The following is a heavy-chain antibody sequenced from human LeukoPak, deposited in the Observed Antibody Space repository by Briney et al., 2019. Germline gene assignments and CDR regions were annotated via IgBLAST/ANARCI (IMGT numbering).Heavy chain of an antibody. J-gene: IGHJ4*02. Sequence: ASVKVSCKASGYTFTSYYMHWVRQAPGRGREWMGIINPSGGSTSYAQKFQGRVTMTRDTSTSTVYMELSSLRSEDTAVYYCARDRDTAMVTLGGTFDYWGQGTLVTVSS. CDR3: ARDRDTAMVTLGGTFDY. D-gene: IGHD5-18*01. CDR1: GYTFTSYY. V-gene: IGHV1-46*01. CDR2: INPSGGST.